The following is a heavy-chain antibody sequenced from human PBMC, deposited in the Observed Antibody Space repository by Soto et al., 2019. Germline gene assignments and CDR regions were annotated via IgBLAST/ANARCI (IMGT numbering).Heavy chain of an antibody. CDR3: TRDLEFRDGNISHLDY. V-gene: IGHV3-30*03. J-gene: IGHJ4*02. D-gene: IGHD3-10*01. CDR1: GFIFSNNG. Sequence: GGSLRLSCVGSGFIFSNNGMHWVRQTPGKGLEWVAFMSYDGSDTFYADSVKGRFTISRDNSKNTLFLHMSSLTSDDTAVYYCTRDLEFRDGNISHLDYWGQGTLVTVSS. CDR2: MSYDGSDT.